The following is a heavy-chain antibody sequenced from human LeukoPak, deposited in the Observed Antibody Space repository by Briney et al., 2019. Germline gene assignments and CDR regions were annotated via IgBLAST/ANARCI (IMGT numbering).Heavy chain of an antibody. Sequence: GASVKVSCKASGYTFTSYAMNWVRQAPGQGLEWMGWINTNTGNPTYAQGFTGRFVFSLDTSVSTAYLQISSLKAEDTAVYYCARAAIDIVATIDDACDIWGQGTMVTVPS. CDR2: INTNTGNP. CDR1: GYTFTSYA. V-gene: IGHV7-4-1*02. J-gene: IGHJ3*02. CDR3: ARAAIDIVATIDDACDI. D-gene: IGHD5-12*01.